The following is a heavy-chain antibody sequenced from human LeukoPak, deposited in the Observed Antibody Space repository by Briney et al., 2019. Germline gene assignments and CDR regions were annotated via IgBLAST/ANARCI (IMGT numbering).Heavy chain of an antibody. Sequence: SETLSLTCAVYGGSFSGYYWSWIRQPPGKGLEWIGEINHSGSTNYNPSLKSRVTISVDTYKNQFSLKLSSVTAADTAVYYCARAMITFGGVIVIPSALDYWGQGTLVTVSS. D-gene: IGHD3-16*02. CDR1: GGSFSGYY. J-gene: IGHJ4*02. CDR2: INHSGST. CDR3: ARAMITFGGVIVIPSALDY. V-gene: IGHV4-34*01.